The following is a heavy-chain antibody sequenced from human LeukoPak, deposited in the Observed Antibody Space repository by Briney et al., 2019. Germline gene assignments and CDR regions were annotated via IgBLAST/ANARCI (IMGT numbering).Heavy chain of an antibody. D-gene: IGHD5-24*01. Sequence: GASVKVSCKASGGTFSSYAISWVRQAPGQGLEWMGGIIPIFGTANYAQKFQGRVTITADESTSTAYMELSSLRSEDTAVYYCARDPDGYNTDGAFDIWGQGTMVTVSS. CDR2: IIPIFGTA. CDR3: ARDPDGYNTDGAFDI. J-gene: IGHJ3*02. V-gene: IGHV1-69*13. CDR1: GGTFSSYA.